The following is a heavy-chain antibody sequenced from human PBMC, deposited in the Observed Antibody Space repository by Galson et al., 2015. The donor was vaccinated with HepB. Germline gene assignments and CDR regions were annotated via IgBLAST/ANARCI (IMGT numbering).Heavy chain of an antibody. CDR3: ASDCDGSGSFYNMLGY. D-gene: IGHD3-10*01. CDR1: GFHFNSYP. Sequence: SLRLSCAASGFHFNSYPMHWVRQAPGKGLEYVSAISNSGGSTYYADSVKGRLSISRDNSKDTVYLQMNSLRDEDTAVYYCASDCDGSGSFYNMLGYWGQGTMVTVSS. CDR2: ISNSGGST. V-gene: IGHV3-64*04. J-gene: IGHJ4*02.